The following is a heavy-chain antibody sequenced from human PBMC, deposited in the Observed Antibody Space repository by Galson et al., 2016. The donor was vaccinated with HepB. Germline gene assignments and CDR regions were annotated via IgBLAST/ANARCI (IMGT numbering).Heavy chain of an antibody. D-gene: IGHD3-10*01. CDR2: ISDIGANT. CDR1: GFIFNSHA. V-gene: IGHV3-23*01. CDR3: AARYGEFLMVFDY. Sequence: SLRLSCAGSGFIFNSHAMSWVRQAPGKGLVLVSAISDIGANTYHADFVKGRFTISRDNSKNTMYLQMNSLRVEDTAVYYCAARYGEFLMVFDYWGQGTLVTVSS. J-gene: IGHJ4*02.